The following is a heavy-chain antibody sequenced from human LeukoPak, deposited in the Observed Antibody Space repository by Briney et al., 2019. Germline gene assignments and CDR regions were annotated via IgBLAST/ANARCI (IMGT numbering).Heavy chain of an antibody. CDR1: GFTFGTYG. J-gene: IGHJ6*02. CDR3: AKEKAIGTINYGLDV. D-gene: IGHD1-1*01. CDR2: IAYDGSNR. V-gene: IGHV3-30*18. Sequence: SGTSLRLSCAASGFTFGTYGMLWVRQAPGKGLEWVAVIAYDGSNRYYADSVQGRFTISRDNSKNTLYLQMNSLRGEDTAVYYCAKEKAIGTINYGLDVWGPGTTVTVSS.